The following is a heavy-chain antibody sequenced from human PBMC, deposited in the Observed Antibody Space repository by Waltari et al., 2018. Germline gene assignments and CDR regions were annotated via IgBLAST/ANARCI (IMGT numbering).Heavy chain of an antibody. V-gene: IGHV1-18*04. Sequence: QVQLVQSGNEVMKPGASVKVSCKASGYPLTSHSLTWVRQAPGQGPEWLGWINRNNGNTKFAQKFQGRVSLTTDTSTSTAYMDLRSLTSDDTAVYYCARDYCSGDGCSLDCWGQGTLVTVSS. CDR3: ARDYCSGDGCSLDC. CDR1: GYPLTSHS. CDR2: INRNNGNT. J-gene: IGHJ4*02. D-gene: IGHD2-15*01.